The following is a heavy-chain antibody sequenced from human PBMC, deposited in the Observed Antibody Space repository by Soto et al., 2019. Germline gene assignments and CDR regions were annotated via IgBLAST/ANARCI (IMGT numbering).Heavy chain of an antibody. D-gene: IGHD6-13*01. Sequence: PSETLSLTCTVSGGSISSYYWSWIRQPAGKGLEWIGRIYTSGSTNYNPSLKSRVTMSVDTSKNQFSLKLSSVTAADTAVYYCYSTGYSSSWYLSRYYYYYGMDVWGQGTTVTVS. J-gene: IGHJ6*02. CDR3: YSTGYSSSWYLSRYYYYYGMDV. V-gene: IGHV4-4*07. CDR1: GGSISSYY. CDR2: IYTSGST.